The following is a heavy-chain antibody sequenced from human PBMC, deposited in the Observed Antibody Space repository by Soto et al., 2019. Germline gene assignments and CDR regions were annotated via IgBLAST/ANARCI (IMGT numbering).Heavy chain of an antibody. D-gene: IGHD4-17*01. Sequence: PSATLSLTCTVSGGSISSYYWSWIRQSPGKGLEWLGCIYYSGDTNYNPSLKSRVTISVNTSKNQFSLRLTSVTAADTAVYYCARAAVTHERYPYGMDVWGQGTTVTVSS. CDR2: IYYSGDT. CDR1: GGSISSYY. V-gene: IGHV4-59*01. J-gene: IGHJ6*02. CDR3: ARAAVTHERYPYGMDV.